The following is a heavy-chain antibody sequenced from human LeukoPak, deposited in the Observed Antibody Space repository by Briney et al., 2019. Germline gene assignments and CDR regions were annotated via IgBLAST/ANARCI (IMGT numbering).Heavy chain of an antibody. J-gene: IGHJ4*02. CDR2: IYYSGST. CDR1: GGSISSYY. CDR3: ARGDDSGGYYAGY. Sequence: SETLPLTCTVSGGSISSYYWSWIRQPPGKGLEWIGYIYYSGSTKYNPSLKSRVTISADTSKKQFSLKLSSVTAADTAVYYCARGDDSGGYYAGYWGQGTLVTVSS. D-gene: IGHD3-22*01. V-gene: IGHV4-59*08.